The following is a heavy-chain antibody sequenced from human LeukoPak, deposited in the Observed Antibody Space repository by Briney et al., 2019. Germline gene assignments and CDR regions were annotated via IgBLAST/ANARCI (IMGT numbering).Heavy chain of an antibody. CDR2: LYHSGTT. CDR1: GGSINSGFYY. Sequence: TSETLSLTCTVSGGSINSGFYYWVWIRQPPGKGLEWIGSLYHSGTTYYSPSFKSRVTTSVDTSRNQFSLKLSSVTAADTAVYYCATRAVTAPSWYFNLWGRGTLVRVSS. J-gene: IGHJ2*01. V-gene: IGHV4-39*01. CDR3: ATRAVTAPSWYFNL. D-gene: IGHD6-19*01.